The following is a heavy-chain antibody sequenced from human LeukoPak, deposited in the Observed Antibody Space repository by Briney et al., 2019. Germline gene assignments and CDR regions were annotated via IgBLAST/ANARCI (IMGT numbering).Heavy chain of an antibody. J-gene: IGHJ3*02. Sequence: PGGSLRLSCAASGSTFSSYAMSWVRQAPRKGLEWVSAISGSGGSTYYADSVKGRFTISRDNSKNTLYLQMNSLRAEDTAVYYCAKEQRAAYYDSSGYYGLDAFDIWGQGTMVTVSS. CDR2: ISGSGGST. D-gene: IGHD3-22*01. V-gene: IGHV3-23*01. CDR3: AKEQRAAYYDSSGYYGLDAFDI. CDR1: GSTFSSYA.